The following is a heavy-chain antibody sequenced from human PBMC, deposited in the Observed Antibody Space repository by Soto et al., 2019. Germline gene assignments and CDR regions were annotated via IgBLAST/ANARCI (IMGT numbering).Heavy chain of an antibody. CDR1: GGSISSYY. CDR2: IYYSGST. CDR3: ARGVPAAIPFYYGMDV. D-gene: IGHD2-2*01. J-gene: IGHJ6*02. V-gene: IGHV4-59*01. Sequence: QVQLQESGPGLVKPSETLSLTCTVSGGSISSYYWSWIRQPPGKGLEWIGYIYYSGSTNYNPSLKSRVTISVDTSKNQCSLKLSSVTAADTAVYYCARGVPAAIPFYYGMDVWGQGTTVTVSS.